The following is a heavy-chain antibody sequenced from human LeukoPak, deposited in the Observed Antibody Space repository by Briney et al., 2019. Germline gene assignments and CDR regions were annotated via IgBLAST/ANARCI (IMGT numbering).Heavy chain of an antibody. CDR3: ARRLTLYCNGGSCPYDY. CDR1: GGSISSSSYY. J-gene: IGHJ4*02. CDR2: IYYSGST. D-gene: IGHD2-15*01. Sequence: SETLSLTCTVSGGSISSSSYYWSWIRQPPGKGLEWIGYIYYSGSTNYNPSLKSRVTISVDTSKNQFSLKLTSVTAADTAVYYCARRLTLYCNGGSCPYDYWGQGTLVTVSS. V-gene: IGHV4-61*05.